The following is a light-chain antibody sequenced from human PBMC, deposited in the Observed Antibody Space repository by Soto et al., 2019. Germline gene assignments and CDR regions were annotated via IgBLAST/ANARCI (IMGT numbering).Light chain of an antibody. CDR1: QSVGSN. V-gene: IGKV3-15*01. Sequence: EIVMTQSPDTLSVSPGERATLSCRASQSVGSNLAWYQQKPGQAPRLLISDASTRATGIPARFSGSGSGTEFTLTISSLRSEYFAVYYCQQYNNWPRTFGQGTTVEIE. J-gene: IGKJ1*01. CDR2: DAS. CDR3: QQYNNWPRT.